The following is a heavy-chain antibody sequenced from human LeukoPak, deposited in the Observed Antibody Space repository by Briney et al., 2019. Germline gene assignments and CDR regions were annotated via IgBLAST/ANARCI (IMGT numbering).Heavy chain of an antibody. D-gene: IGHD5-18*01. CDR1: GYTFTSYF. CDR3: ARGTTGGYNKGDAFDF. CDR2: INPSGGST. Sequence: ASVKVSCKASGYTFTSYFMHWVRQAPGQGLDWMGIINPSGGSTSYAQKFQGRVTMTRDTSTSTVYMELSSLRSEDTAVYYCARGTTGGYNKGDAFDFWGQGTMVTVS. J-gene: IGHJ3*01. V-gene: IGHV1-46*01.